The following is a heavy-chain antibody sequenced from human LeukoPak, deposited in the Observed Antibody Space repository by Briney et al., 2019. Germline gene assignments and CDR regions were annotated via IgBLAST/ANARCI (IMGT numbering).Heavy chain of an antibody. Sequence: ASVKVSCKASGYTFTSYGISWVRQAPGQRLEWMGWISAYNGNTNYAQKLQGRVTMTTDTSTSTAYMELRSLRSDDTAVYYCARVFTIFGVVSTPDYWGQGTLVTVSS. V-gene: IGHV1-18*01. D-gene: IGHD3-3*01. CDR2: ISAYNGNT. CDR1: GYTFTSYG. J-gene: IGHJ4*02. CDR3: ARVFTIFGVVSTPDY.